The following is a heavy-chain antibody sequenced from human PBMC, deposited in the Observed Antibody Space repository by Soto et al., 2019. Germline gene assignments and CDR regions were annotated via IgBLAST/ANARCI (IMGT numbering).Heavy chain of an antibody. J-gene: IGHJ4*02. Sequence: QEQLVQSESDVKKPGASVTVSCKASGYTFSDYYRHWVRQAPGQGLEWMGWIEPRNGGTKYAQKFQDRFSMTTDTSTSTASMELRRLRSDDTAVFFCARVRYRNVIHAWGQGTLVTVSS. V-gene: IGHV1-2*02. CDR2: IEPRNGGT. D-gene: IGHD2-2*01. CDR3: ARVRYRNVIHA. CDR1: GYTFSDYY.